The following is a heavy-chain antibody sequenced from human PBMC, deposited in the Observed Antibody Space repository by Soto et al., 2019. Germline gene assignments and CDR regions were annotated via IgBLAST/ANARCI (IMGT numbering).Heavy chain of an antibody. CDR3: AGGTDSKKVGY. J-gene: IGHJ4*02. CDR1: GGSVNSGHYY. V-gene: IGHV4-61*03. CDR2: IYYTGST. D-gene: IGHD3-22*01. Sequence: QVQLQESGPGLVKSSETLSLTCTVSGGSVNSGHYYWNWIRQPPGKGLEWIGYIYYTGSTNYNPSLKSQVTMSLDVAKNRFSLKLSAVTAADTAVYFRAGGTDSKKVGYWAQGTLVTVSS.